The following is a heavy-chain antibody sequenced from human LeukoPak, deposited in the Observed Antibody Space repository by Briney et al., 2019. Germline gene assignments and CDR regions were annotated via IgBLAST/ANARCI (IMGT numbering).Heavy chain of an antibody. CDR3: ARGEICSSTSCYDHWFDP. D-gene: IGHD2-2*01. J-gene: IGHJ5*02. CDR1: GGSFSGYY. CDR2: IDHSGRT. Sequence: SETLSLTYAVYGGSFSGYYWSWIRQPPGKGLEWIGEIDHSGRTNYNPFLKSRVTISVDTSKNQFSLKLSSVTAADTAVYYCARGEICSSTSCYDHWFDPWGQGTLVSVSS. V-gene: IGHV4-34*01.